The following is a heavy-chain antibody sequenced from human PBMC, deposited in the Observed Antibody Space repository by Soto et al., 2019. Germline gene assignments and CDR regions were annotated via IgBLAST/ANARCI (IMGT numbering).Heavy chain of an antibody. Sequence: TLSLTCTVSGGSISSGGYYWSWIRQHPGKGLEWIGYIYYSGSTYYNPSLKSRVTISVDTSKNQFSLKLSSVTAADTAVYYCASNPPYYYDSSGYYFDYWGQGTLVTVSS. CDR2: IYYSGST. J-gene: IGHJ4*02. V-gene: IGHV4-31*03. CDR3: ASNPPYYYDSSGYYFDY. D-gene: IGHD3-22*01. CDR1: GGSISSGGYY.